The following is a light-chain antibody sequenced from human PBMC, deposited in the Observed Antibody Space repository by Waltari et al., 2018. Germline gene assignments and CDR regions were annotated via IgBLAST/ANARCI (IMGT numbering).Light chain of an antibody. V-gene: IGKV1-33*01. CDR2: DAS. J-gene: IGKJ4*01. CDR1: QDISNY. CDR3: QQHDNL. Sequence: DIQMTQSPSSLSASVGDRVTITCQASQDISNYLNWYQQKPGKAPKLLIYDASNLETGVPSRFSGSGSGTGFTFTIISLQPEDIATYYCQQHDNLLGGGTKVEIK.